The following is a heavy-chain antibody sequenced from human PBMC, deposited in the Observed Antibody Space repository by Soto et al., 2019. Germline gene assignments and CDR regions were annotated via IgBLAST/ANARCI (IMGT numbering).Heavy chain of an antibody. CDR1: GGSISSYY. CDR2: IYYSGST. Sequence: SETLSLTCTVSGGSISSYYWSWIRQPPGKGLEWIGYIYYSGSTNYNPSLKSRVTISVDTSKNQFSLKLSSVTAADTAVYYCARAHYYGSGSYRPYYGMDVWGQGTTVTVSS. V-gene: IGHV4-59*01. CDR3: ARAHYYGSGSYRPYYGMDV. J-gene: IGHJ6*02. D-gene: IGHD3-10*01.